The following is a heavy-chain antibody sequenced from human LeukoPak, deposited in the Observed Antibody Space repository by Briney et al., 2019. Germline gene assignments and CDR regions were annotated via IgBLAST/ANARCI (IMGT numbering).Heavy chain of an antibody. CDR1: GGSFSGYY. CDR2: INHSGST. V-gene: IGHV4-34*01. D-gene: IGHD3-9*01. Sequence: WDTLSLPCALYGGSFSGYYWSWIREPPGKGLEWIGEINHSGSTNYNPSLKSRVTISVDTSKNQFSLKLSSVTAADTAVYYCARGPAYYDILTGYYKAINFDYWGQGTLVTVSS. CDR3: ARGPAYYDILTGYYKAINFDY. J-gene: IGHJ4*02.